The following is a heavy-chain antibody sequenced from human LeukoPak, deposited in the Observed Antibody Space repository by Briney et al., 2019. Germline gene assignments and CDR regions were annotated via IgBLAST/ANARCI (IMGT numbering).Heavy chain of an antibody. CDR3: GRDPDS. CDR1: GFTFSSDE. CDR2: TSSSGYPI. J-gene: IGHJ5*01. V-gene: IGHV3-48*03. Sequence: GGSLRLSCAASGFTFSSDEMNWVRQAPGKGLEWVSYTSSSGYPIYYADSVKGRFTSSRDNAKNSLYLQMNSLTAEDTAVYYCGRDPDSWGQGTVVTVSS.